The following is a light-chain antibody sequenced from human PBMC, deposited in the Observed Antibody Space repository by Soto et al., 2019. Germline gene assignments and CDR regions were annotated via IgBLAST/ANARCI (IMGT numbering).Light chain of an antibody. CDR3: QQYNSWPFT. CDR1: QTIGRW. J-gene: IGKJ3*01. Sequence: DIQMNQSPATLPASVGDRVSISCRASQTIGRWLAWYQQKPGKAPKALIYKAYSLESGVTSRFSGSGSGTEFTLTISSLQSEDFAVYYCQQYNSWPFTFGPGTKVEIK. CDR2: KAY. V-gene: IGKV1-5*03.